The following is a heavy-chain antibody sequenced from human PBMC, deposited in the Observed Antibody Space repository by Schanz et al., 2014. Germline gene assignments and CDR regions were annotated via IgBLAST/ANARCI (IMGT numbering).Heavy chain of an antibody. D-gene: IGHD4-4*01. CDR2: ISFDGSHE. J-gene: IGHJ4*02. CDR1: GFTFSSYT. CDR3: ASADYTNYFDY. Sequence: QVQLVESGGGVVQPGRSLRLSCAASGFTFSSYTMHWVRQAPGKGLEWVAVISFDGSHESYADSVRGRFTISRDNSKNTLYLQMDSLRAEDTAVYYCASADYTNYFDYWGQGTLVTVSS. V-gene: IGHV3-30*04.